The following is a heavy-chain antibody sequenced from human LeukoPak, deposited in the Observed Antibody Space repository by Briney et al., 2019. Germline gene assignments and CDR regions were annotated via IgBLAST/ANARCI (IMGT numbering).Heavy chain of an antibody. CDR3: ALSVVAVAGTGAFDI. CDR1: GYTFTGYY. D-gene: IGHD6-19*01. V-gene: IGHV1-2*02. Sequence: ASVKVSCKASGYTFTGYYMHWVRQAPGQGLEWMGWINPNSGGTNYAQKFQGRVTMTRDTSISTAYMELSRRRSDDTAVYYCALSVVAVAGTGAFDIWGQGTMVTVSS. J-gene: IGHJ3*02. CDR2: INPNSGGT.